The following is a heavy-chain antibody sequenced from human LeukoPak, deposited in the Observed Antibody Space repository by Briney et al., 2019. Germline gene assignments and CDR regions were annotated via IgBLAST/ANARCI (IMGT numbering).Heavy chain of an antibody. J-gene: IGHJ4*02. CDR2: IYTSGST. CDR3: ARGLTNFGY. CDR1: GGSINSGSYY. V-gene: IGHV4-61*02. D-gene: IGHD2-8*01. Sequence: SQTLSLTCTVSGGSINSGSYYWSWIRQPAGKGLEWIGRIYTSGSTNYNPSLKSRVTISVDTSKNQFSLKLSSVTAADTAVYYCARGLTNFGYWGQGTLVTVSS.